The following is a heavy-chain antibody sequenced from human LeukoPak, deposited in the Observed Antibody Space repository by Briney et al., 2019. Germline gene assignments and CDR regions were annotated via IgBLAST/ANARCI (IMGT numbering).Heavy chain of an antibody. CDR2: INHSGST. Sequence: SETLSLTCAVYGGSFSGYYWSWIRQPPGKGLEWIGEINHSGSTNYNPSLKSRVTISVDTSKNQFSLKLSSVTAADTAVYYCARLCSGESGDDYCGQGTLVTVSS. D-gene: IGHD2-15*01. J-gene: IGHJ4*02. CDR3: ARLCSGESGDDY. CDR1: GGSFSGYY. V-gene: IGHV4-34*01.